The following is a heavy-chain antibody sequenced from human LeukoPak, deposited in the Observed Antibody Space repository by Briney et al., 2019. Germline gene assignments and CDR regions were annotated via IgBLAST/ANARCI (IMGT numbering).Heavy chain of an antibody. D-gene: IGHD2-15*01. V-gene: IGHV4-59*01. CDR3: ARARGGHITNWFDP. J-gene: IGHJ5*02. CDR1: GGSITSYY. Sequence: SETLSLTCTVSGGSITSYYWSWIRQPPGKGLEWIGYIYYSGSTNYNPSLKSRVTISVDTSKNQFSLKMSSVTAADTAVYYCARARGGHITNWFDPWDQGTLVTVSS. CDR2: IYYSGST.